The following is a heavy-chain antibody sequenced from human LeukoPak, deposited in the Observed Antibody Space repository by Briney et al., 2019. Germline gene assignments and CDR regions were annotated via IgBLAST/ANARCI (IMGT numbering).Heavy chain of an antibody. Sequence: SETLSLTCTVSGGSISSYYWSWVRQPPGKGLEWIGYIYYTGSTNYNPSLKSRVTISVDTSKKQFSLKLRSVTAADTAVYYCARVNYFDRSGYYPNWLDPWGQGTLVTVSS. CDR3: ARVNYFDRSGYYPNWLDP. D-gene: IGHD3-22*01. CDR1: GGSISSYY. J-gene: IGHJ5*02. V-gene: IGHV4-59*01. CDR2: IYYTGST.